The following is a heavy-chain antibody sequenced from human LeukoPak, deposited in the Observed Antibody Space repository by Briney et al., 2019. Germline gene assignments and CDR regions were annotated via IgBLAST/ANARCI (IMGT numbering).Heavy chain of an antibody. V-gene: IGHV3-74*01. CDR2: INDDGSST. CDR1: GFTFSTYW. J-gene: IGHJ4*02. D-gene: IGHD7-27*01. Sequence: GGSLRLSCAASGFTFSTYWRHWVRQAPGKGLVWVSRINDDGSSTNYADSVKGRFTISRDNAKNTLYLQMNSLRAEDTAVYYCARTVIYATAWGDYWGQGTPVTVSS. CDR3: ARTVIYATAWGDY.